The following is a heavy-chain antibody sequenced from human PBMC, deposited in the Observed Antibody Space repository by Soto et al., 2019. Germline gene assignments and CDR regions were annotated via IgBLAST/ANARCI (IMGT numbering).Heavy chain of an antibody. Sequence: GGSLRLSCAASGFTFSSYSMNWVRQAPGKGLEWVSYISSSSSTIYYADSVKGRFTISRDNAKNSLYLQMNSLRAEDTAVYYCARDRITIFGVVRSDAFDIWGQGTMVTVSS. J-gene: IGHJ3*02. CDR3: ARDRITIFGVVRSDAFDI. CDR2: ISSSSSTI. V-gene: IGHV3-48*01. CDR1: GFTFSSYS. D-gene: IGHD3-3*01.